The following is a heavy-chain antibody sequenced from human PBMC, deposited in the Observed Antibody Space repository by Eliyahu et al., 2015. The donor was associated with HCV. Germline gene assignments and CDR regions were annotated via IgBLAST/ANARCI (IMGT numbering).Heavy chain of an antibody. CDR1: GGXISSGDYY. D-gene: IGHD3-3*01. J-gene: IGHJ2*01. CDR3: ARTGGPNYDFWSGSPDWYFDL. V-gene: IGHV4-30-4*08. Sequence: QVQLQESGPGLVKPSQTLSLTCTVXGGXISSGDYYWSWIRQPPGKGLEWIGYIHYSGSTYYNPSLKSRVTISVDTSKNQFSLKLSSVTAADTAVYYCARTGGPNYDFWSGSPDWYFDLWGRGTLVTVSS. CDR2: IHYSGST.